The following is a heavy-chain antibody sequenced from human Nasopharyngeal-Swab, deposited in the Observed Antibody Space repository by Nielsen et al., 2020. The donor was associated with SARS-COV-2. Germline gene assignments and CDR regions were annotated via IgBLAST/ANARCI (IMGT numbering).Heavy chain of an antibody. J-gene: IGHJ3*02. D-gene: IGHD3-22*01. CDR3: ARGNYYDSSGYYYVAFDI. Sequence: VRQAPGTGLERVAVIWYDGSNKYYADSVKGRFTISRDNSKNTLYLQMNSLRAEDTAVYYCARGNYYDSSGYYYVAFDIWGQGTMVTVSS. CDR2: IWYDGSNK. V-gene: IGHV3-33*01.